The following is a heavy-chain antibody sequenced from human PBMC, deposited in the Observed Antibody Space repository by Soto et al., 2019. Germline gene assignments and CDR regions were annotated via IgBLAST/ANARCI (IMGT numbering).Heavy chain of an antibody. CDR2: ISCDGSNK. J-gene: IGHJ4*02. V-gene: IGHV3-30-3*01. CDR1: GFTFSSYA. Sequence: VGSLRLSCAASGFTFSSYAMHWVRQAPGKGLEWVAVISCDGSNKYYADPVKGRFTISRDNSKNTLYVQMNSLRAEDTAVYYCARGPSSLTRFDYWGQGTLVTVSS. D-gene: IGHD2-2*01. CDR3: ARGPSSLTRFDY.